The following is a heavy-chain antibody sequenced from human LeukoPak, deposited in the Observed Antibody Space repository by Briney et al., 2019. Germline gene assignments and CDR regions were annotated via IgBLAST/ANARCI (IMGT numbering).Heavy chain of an antibody. CDR2: IKGDGTGT. J-gene: IGHJ4*02. Sequence: PGGSLRLSCAASGFIFSTHWMNWVRQAPGKGLEWVAIIKGDGTGTLYADSVKGRFTISRDNTKSSLYLQINSLRAEDTAVYYCVGGGGWLPDFWGQGVLATVSS. V-gene: IGHV3-7*01. CDR1: GFIFSTHW. CDR3: VGGGGWLPDF. D-gene: IGHD6-19*01.